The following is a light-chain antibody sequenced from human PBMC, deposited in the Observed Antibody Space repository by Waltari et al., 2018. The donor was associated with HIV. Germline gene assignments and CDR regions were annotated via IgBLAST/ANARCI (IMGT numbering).Light chain of an antibody. CDR3: HQYSNNLWT. CDR1: QSVSSW. CDR2: KTS. J-gene: IGKJ1*01. V-gene: IGKV1-5*03. Sequence: DIQMTQSPSTLSASVGDTVTITCRASQSVSSWLAWSHQKSGEAPKLLIYKTSTLDTGVPSRFSASGWGTDFSLTIAGLQADDSGSFYCHQYSNNLWTFGQGTKVEV.